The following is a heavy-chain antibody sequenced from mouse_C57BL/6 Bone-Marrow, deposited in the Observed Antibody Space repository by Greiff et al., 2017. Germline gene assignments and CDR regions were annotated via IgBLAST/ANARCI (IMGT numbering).Heavy chain of an antibody. CDR1: GYTFTSYW. D-gene: IGHD2-3*01. J-gene: IGHJ1*03. Sequence: VQLQQPGAELVKPGASVTLSCKASGYTFTSYWMQWVKQRPGQGLEWIGEIDPSDSYTNYNQKFKGKATLTVDTSSSTAYMQLSSLTSEDSAVYYCARDGYHWYFDVWGRGTTVTVSS. CDR3: ARDGYHWYFDV. V-gene: IGHV1-50*01. CDR2: IDPSDSYT.